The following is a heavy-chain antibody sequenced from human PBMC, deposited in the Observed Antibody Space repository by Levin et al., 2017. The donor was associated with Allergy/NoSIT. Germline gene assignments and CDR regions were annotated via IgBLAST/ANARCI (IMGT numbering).Heavy chain of an antibody. J-gene: IGHJ4*02. D-gene: IGHD3-10*01. CDR2: VDGHGTRI. Sequence: EASVKVSCAVSGFSFSAYSMNWVRQAPGKGLEWLAYVDGHGTRIFYADSAKGRFTISRDNAQNSLYLQMNSLRAEDSGTYYCVRDLEGYRGVIRFDFWGQGTLVTVSS. CDR1: GFSFSAYS. CDR3: VRDLEGYRGVIRFDF. V-gene: IGHV3-48*01.